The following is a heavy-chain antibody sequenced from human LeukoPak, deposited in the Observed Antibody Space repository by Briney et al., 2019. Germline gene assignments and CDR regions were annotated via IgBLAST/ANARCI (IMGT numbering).Heavy chain of an antibody. V-gene: IGHV4-39*01. Sequence: SETLSLTCTVSGGSISSSSYYWGWIRQPPGKGLEWIGSIYYSGSTYYNPSLKSRVTISVDTSKNQFSLKLSSVTAADTAVYYCAGVTAAGLPIGYWGQGTLVTVSS. CDR2: IYYSGST. D-gene: IGHD6-13*01. J-gene: IGHJ4*02. CDR1: GGSISSSSYY. CDR3: AGVTAAGLPIGY.